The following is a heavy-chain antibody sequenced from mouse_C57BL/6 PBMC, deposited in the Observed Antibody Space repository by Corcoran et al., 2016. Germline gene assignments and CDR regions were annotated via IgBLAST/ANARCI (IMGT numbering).Heavy chain of an antibody. Sequence: QVQLQQSGPELVKPGASVKLSCKASGYTFTSYDINWVKQRPGQGLEWIGWIYPRDGSTKYNEKFKGKAALTVDTSSSTAYMELHSLTSEDSAVYFWARWGAGAWFAYWGQGTLVTVSA. CDR3: ARWGAGAWFAY. CDR2: IYPRDGST. CDR1: GYTFTSYD. D-gene: IGHD3-1*01. V-gene: IGHV1-85*01. J-gene: IGHJ3*01.